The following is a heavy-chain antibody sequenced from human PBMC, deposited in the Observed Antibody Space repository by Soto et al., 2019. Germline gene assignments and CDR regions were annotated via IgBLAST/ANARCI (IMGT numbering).Heavy chain of an antibody. CDR1: GGSISSGDYY. J-gene: IGHJ6*03. D-gene: IGHD5-12*01. CDR3: ARERYDSNMYFMDV. V-gene: IGHV4-30-4*01. CDR2: IYYSGST. Sequence: PSETLSLTCTVSGGSISSGDYYWSWIRQPPGKGLEWIGYIYYSGSTYYNPSLKSRVTISVDTSKNQFSLKLSSVTAAVTAVYYCARERYDSNMYFMDVWGKGTTVTVSS.